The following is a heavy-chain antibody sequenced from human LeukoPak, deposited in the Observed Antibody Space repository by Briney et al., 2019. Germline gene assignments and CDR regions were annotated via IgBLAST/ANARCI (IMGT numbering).Heavy chain of an antibody. CDR2: ITGSGAFT. D-gene: IGHD3-22*01. V-gene: IGHV3-23*01. Sequence: GGSLRLSCAASGFTFSSHAMTWVRQAPGKGLEWVAGITGSGAFTYYADSVKGRFTLSRDNYKNLLYLQMNSLRAEDTALYYCAKDISYDSSASNFDYWGQGTLVTVSS. CDR1: GFTFSSHA. J-gene: IGHJ4*02. CDR3: AKDISYDSSASNFDY.